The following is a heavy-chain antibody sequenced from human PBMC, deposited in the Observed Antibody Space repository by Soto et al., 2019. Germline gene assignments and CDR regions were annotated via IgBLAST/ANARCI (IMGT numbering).Heavy chain of an antibody. J-gene: IGHJ6*02. Sequence: GGSLRLSCAASGFTFSSYGMHWVRQAPGKGLDWVAVISYDGTITYYADSVKGRFTISRDNSKNTLYLQMNSLRTEDTAVYYCATTRVGPCSSSICFSGIFDGMDVWGQGTTVTVSS. CDR2: ISYDGTIT. V-gene: IGHV3-30*03. CDR3: ATTRVGPCSSSICFSGIFDGMDV. D-gene: IGHD2-2*01. CDR1: GFTFSSYG.